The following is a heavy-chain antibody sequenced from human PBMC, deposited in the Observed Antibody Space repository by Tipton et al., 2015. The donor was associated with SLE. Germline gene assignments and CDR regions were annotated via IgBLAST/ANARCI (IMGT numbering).Heavy chain of an antibody. Sequence: SLLLSFSPSGFTFRGGSRNWVRQAPGKGLEWVSYISSSSSTIYYADSVKGRFTISRDNAKNSLYLQMNSLRAEDTAVYYCARVPEVVVPAAGFDYWGQGTLVTDS. CDR3: ARVPEVVVPAAGFDY. CDR2: ISSSSSTI. D-gene: IGHD2-2*01. J-gene: IGHJ4*02. CDR1: GFTFRGGS. V-gene: IGHV3-48*01.